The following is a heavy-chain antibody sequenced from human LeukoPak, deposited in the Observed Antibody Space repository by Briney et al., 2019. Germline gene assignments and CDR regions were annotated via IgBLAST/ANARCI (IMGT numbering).Heavy chain of an antibody. Sequence: SETLPLTCTVSGDSISSGSYYWSWIRQPAGKGLEWIGRIYTSGTTNYNPSLRSRVTISVDTSKNQFSLKLTSVTAADTAVYYCARMPPGEMWGQGTLVTVSS. D-gene: IGHD2-2*01. J-gene: IGHJ4*02. CDR2: IYTSGTT. CDR1: GDSISSGSYY. CDR3: ARMPPGEM. V-gene: IGHV4-61*02.